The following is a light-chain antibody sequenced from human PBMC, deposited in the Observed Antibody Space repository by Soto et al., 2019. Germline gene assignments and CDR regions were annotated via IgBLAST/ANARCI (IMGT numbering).Light chain of an antibody. CDR3: SSYTTSSTRV. CDR1: SSDIGIYKY. V-gene: IGLV2-14*01. CDR2: EVT. J-gene: IGLJ1*01. Sequence: QSVLTQPASVSGSPGQSIAISCTGFSSDIGIYKYVSWYQQHPGKVPKLIIYEVTNRPSGVSNRFSGSKSGNTASLTISGLQSEDEADYYCSSYTTSSTRVFGPGTKLTVL.